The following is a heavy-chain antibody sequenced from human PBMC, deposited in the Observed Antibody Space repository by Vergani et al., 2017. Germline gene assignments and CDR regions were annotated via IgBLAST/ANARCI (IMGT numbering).Heavy chain of an antibody. Sequence: QVQLQESGPGLVKPSETLSLTCTVSGGSISSYYWSWIRQPPGKGLEWVSYISSSSSTIYYADSVKGRFTISRDNAKNSLYLQMNSLRAEDTAVYYCARVGVDDILPYYYYMDVWGKGTTVTVSS. CDR1: GGSISSYY. CDR3: ARVGVDDILPYYYYMDV. J-gene: IGHJ6*03. V-gene: IGHV3-11*04. CDR2: ISSSSSTI. D-gene: IGHD3-9*01.